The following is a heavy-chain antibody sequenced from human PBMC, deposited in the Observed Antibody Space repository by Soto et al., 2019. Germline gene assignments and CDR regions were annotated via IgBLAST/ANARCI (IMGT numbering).Heavy chain of an antibody. D-gene: IGHD5-12*01. J-gene: IGHJ4*02. Sequence: SVKVSCKASGGTFSSYVISWVRQAPGQGLEWMGGIIPMFDTTYYAQNFQGRVTITADESTSTAYMELSSLRSEDSAVYYCARTNPTSGYFYFDYWGQGTLVTVS. CDR2: IIPMFDTT. CDR3: ARTNPTSGYFYFDY. CDR1: GGTFSSYV. V-gene: IGHV1-69*13.